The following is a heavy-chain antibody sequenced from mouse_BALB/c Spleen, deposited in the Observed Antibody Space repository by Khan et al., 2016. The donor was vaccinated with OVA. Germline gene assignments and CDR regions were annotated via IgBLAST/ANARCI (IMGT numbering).Heavy chain of an antibody. D-gene: IGHD2-3*01. V-gene: IGHV3-2*02. Sequence: QLQQSGPGLVKPSQSLSLTCTVTGYSITSDYAWNWIRQFPGNKLEWMGYITYSGTTSYNPSLKSRISITRDTSKNQFFLQLNSVTTEDTATYYCARPYDGYYAWLTYWGQGTLVTVSA. CDR3: ARPYDGYYAWLTY. CDR1: GYSITSDYA. CDR2: ITYSGTT. J-gene: IGHJ3*01.